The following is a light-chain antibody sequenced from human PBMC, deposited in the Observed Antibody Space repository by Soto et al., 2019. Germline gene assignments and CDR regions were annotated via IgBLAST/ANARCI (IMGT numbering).Light chain of an antibody. V-gene: IGLV6-57*04. CDR3: QSYDSDFVI. Sequence: NFMLTQPHSVSESPGKTVTISCTRTSGSIASNYVQWYQQRPGSAPTTLIYEDDQRPSGVPDRFSGSIDRSSNSASLTISGLKTEDEADYYCQSYDSDFVIFGGGTKLTVL. J-gene: IGLJ2*01. CDR2: EDD. CDR1: SGSIASNY.